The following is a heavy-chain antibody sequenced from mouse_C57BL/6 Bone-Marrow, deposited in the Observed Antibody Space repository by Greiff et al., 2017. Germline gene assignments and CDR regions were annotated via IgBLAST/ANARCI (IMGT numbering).Heavy chain of an antibody. J-gene: IGHJ2*01. Sequence: VQLQQPGTELVKPGASVKLSCKASGYTFTSYWMHWVKQRPGQGLEWIGNINPSNGGTNYNEKFKSKATLTVDQSSSTAYMQLSSLTSEDSAVYYCARSLGGVYYPYYFDYWGQGTTLTVSS. CDR3: ARSLGGVYYPYYFDY. D-gene: IGHD1-1*01. CDR1: GYTFTSYW. CDR2: INPSNGGT. V-gene: IGHV1-53*01.